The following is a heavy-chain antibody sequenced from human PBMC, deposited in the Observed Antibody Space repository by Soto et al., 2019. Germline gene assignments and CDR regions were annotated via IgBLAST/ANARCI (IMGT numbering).Heavy chain of an antibody. CDR2: INPSGGST. CDR1: AYTFTSYY. CDR3: ARASWGSYYGFWSGYYNWFGP. V-gene: IGHV1-46*01. Sequence: GASVKVSCNASAYTFTSYYMHWVRQSPGQGLEWMGIINPSGGSTSYAQKFQGRVTMTRDTSPSTVYRELSSLRSEDSGVYYWARASWGSYYGFWSGYYNWFGPWGQGTLVTVSS. D-gene: IGHD3-3*01. J-gene: IGHJ5*02.